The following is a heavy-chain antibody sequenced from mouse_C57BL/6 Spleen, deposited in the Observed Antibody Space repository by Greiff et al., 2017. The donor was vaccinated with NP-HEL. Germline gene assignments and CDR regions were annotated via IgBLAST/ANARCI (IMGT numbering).Heavy chain of an antibody. J-gene: IGHJ2*01. CDR2: IRNKANGYTT. CDR1: GFTFTDYY. Sequence: EVKLVESGGGLVQPGGSLSLSCAASGFTFTDYYMSWVRQPPGKALEWLGFIRNKANGYTTEYSASVKGRFTISRDNSQSILYLQMNALRAEDSATYYCARLGGNYFDYWGQGTTLTVSS. CDR3: ARLGGNYFDY. V-gene: IGHV7-3*01. D-gene: IGHD1-1*02.